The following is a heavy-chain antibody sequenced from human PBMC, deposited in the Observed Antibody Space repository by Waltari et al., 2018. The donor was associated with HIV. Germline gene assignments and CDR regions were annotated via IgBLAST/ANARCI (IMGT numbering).Heavy chain of an antibody. CDR1: GFTVSSNY. CDR3: ARDFTGSGFYYYGMDV. J-gene: IGHJ6*02. CDR2: IYSCGST. D-gene: IGHD3-10*01. V-gene: IGHV3-53*01. Sequence: EVQLVESGGGLIQPGGSLRLSCAASGFTVSSNYLSWVRQAPGKGLEWVSVIYSCGSTYYEDSGNGRFTISRDNSKNTLYLQMNSLRAEDTAVYYCARDFTGSGFYYYGMDVWGQGTTVTVSS.